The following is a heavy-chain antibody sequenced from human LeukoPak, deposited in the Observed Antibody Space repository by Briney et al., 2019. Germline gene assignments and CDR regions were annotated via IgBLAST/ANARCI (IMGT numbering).Heavy chain of an antibody. Sequence: ASVKVSCKASGYTFTGFYMHWVQQAPGQGLEWMGWIDANSGGTKYAQNFQGRVTMTRDTSIGTAYMELSRLRSDDTAVYYCARAFVPVAAPDGFDYWGQGTLVTVSS. V-gene: IGHV1-2*02. CDR1: GYTFTGFY. D-gene: IGHD6-19*01. J-gene: IGHJ4*02. CDR2: IDANSGGT. CDR3: ARAFVPVAAPDGFDY.